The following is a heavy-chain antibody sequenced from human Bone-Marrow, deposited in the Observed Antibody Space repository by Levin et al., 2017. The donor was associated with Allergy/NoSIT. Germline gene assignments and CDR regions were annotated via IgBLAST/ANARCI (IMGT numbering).Heavy chain of an antibody. D-gene: IGHD4-11*01. V-gene: IGHV3-74*01. CDR2: INRDGSST. CDR3: ARDRVTTDWYFDL. CDR1: GFNFSSYW. J-gene: IGHJ2*01. Sequence: PGGSLRLSCSASGFNFSSYWLHWVRQAPGKGLVWVSRINRDGSSTSYPDSVKGRFTISRDNAKNTLYLQMNSLRAEDTSVYYCARDRVTTDWYFDLWSRGTLVTVSS.